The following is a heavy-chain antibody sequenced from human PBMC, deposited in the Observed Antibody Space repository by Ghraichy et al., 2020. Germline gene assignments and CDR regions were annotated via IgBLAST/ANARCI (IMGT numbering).Heavy chain of an antibody. CDR1: GFTFSSYS. Sequence: GGSLRLSCAASGFTFSSYSMSWVRQAPGKGLEWVANIKQDGSSKYDVDFVKGRLTISRDNTKNTLYLQMNGLRAEDTAVYYCVSLRREGYKGSGTYFDCWGQGTLVTVSS. J-gene: IGHJ5*01. CDR3: VSLRREGYKGSGTYFDC. CDR2: IKQDGSSK. D-gene: IGHD3-10*01. V-gene: IGHV3-7*01.